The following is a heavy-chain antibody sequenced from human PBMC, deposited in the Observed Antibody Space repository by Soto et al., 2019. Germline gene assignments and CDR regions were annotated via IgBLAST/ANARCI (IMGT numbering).Heavy chain of an antibody. J-gene: IGHJ4*02. CDR1: GFSLSTRGVG. CDR2: IYWDDDE. D-gene: IGHD6-19*01. CDR3: AHDSSGLYGLDY. Sequence: QITLKESGPTLVKPTETLTLTCTFSGFSLSTRGVGVGWIRQPPGKALEWLTLIYWDDDERYSPSLKSRLTVTKDTSKNQVVLTVTNMDPVDTATYFCAHDSSGLYGLDYWGQGILFTVSS. V-gene: IGHV2-5*02.